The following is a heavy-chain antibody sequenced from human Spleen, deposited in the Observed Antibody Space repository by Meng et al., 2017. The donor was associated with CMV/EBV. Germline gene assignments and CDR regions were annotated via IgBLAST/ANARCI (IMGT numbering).Heavy chain of an antibody. D-gene: IGHD4-23*01. V-gene: IGHV3-30*04. CDR2: ISYDGTSK. J-gene: IGHJ4*02. CDR1: RFTFSNYA. Sequence: SRFTFSNYAIHWVREAPGKGLEWVAVISYDGTSKYYADSVKGRFTISRDNSKNTLYVQMNSLRAEDTAVYYCARDGMVVTRLYYFDYWGQGTLVTVSS. CDR3: ARDGMVVTRLYYFDY.